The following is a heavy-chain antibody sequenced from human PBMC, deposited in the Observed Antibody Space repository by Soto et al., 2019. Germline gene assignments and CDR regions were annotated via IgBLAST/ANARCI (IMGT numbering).Heavy chain of an antibody. J-gene: IGHJ6*02. V-gene: IGHV4-59*01. CDR1: GGSISGYY. D-gene: IGHD2-21*02. CDR3: ARDLWGYCGTDCYPLDV. Sequence: QVQLQESGPGLVKPSETLSLTCTVSGGSISGYYWSWIRQPPGKGLEWIGYMYNTGSTVYNPSFKSRVTISVDTSKSQFYLKLNSVTASDTAVYYCARDLWGYCGTDCYPLDVWGQGTTVTVSS. CDR2: MYNTGST.